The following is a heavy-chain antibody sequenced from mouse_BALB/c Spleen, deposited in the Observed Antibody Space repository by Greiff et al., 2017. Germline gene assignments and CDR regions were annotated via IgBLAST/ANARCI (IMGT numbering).Heavy chain of an antibody. CDR2: IRSKSNNYAT. V-gene: IGHV10-1*02. Sequence: EVKLVESGGGLVQPKGSLKLSCAASGFTFNTYAMNWVRQAPGKGLEWVARIRSKSNNYATYYADSVKDTFTISRDDSQSMLYLQMNNLKTEDTAMYYCVRQGMDYWGQGTSVTVSS. CDR3: VRQGMDY. J-gene: IGHJ4*01. CDR1: GFTFNTYA.